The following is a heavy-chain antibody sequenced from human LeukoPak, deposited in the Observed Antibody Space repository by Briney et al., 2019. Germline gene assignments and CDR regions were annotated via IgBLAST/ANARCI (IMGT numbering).Heavy chain of an antibody. Sequence: GGSLRLSCAASGFTFSSFAMSWVRQAPGKGLEWVSGISGSGVRTYYADSVKGRFSISRDNSRNTLYLQMNSLRAEDTAVYYCAKSTVIFDYWGQGTLVTVSS. J-gene: IGHJ4*02. D-gene: IGHD4-17*01. CDR1: GFTFSSFA. V-gene: IGHV3-23*01. CDR3: AKSTVIFDY. CDR2: ISGSGVRT.